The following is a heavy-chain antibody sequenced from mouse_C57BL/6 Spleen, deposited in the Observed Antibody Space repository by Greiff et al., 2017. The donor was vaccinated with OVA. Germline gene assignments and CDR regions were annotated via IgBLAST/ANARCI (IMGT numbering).Heavy chain of an antibody. CDR2: ISYDGSN. D-gene: IGHD2-3*01. CDR1: GYSITSGYY. V-gene: IGHV3-6*01. Sequence: VQLKESGPGLVKPSQSLSLTCSVTGYSITSGYYWNWIRQFPGNKLEWMGYISYDGSNNYNPSLKNRISITRDTSKNQFFLKLNSVTTEDTATYYCARDIIYDGYYEARDYWGQGTSVTVSS. CDR3: ARDIIYDGYYEARDY. J-gene: IGHJ4*01.